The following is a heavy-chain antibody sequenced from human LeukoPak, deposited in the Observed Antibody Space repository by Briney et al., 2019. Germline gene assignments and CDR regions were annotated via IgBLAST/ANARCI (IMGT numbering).Heavy chain of an antibody. V-gene: IGHV3-33*01. CDR1: GFTFNSYA. J-gene: IGHJ4*02. D-gene: IGHD3-22*01. CDR3: ARDERGYYYSGAFFVAIDF. Sequence: PGGSLRLSCAASGFTFNSYAMHWVRQAPGKGLEWVAFIWYDGGNKYYADSVKGRFTASRDNSKNTVYLQMNSQRAEDTAVYYCARDERGYYYSGAFFVAIDFWGQGTLVIVCS. CDR2: IWYDGGNK.